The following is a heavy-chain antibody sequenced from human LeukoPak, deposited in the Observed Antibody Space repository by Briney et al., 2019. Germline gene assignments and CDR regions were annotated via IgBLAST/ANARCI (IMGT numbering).Heavy chain of an antibody. D-gene: IGHD1-1*01. CDR2: IYYSVST. V-gene: IGHV4-39*07. Sequence: PSETLSLTCTVSGGSISSSCYYWGWLRQPPGKGLEWIGSIYYSVSTYYNPSLKSRVTISVDTSKNQFSLKLRSVTAADTAVYYCARGYVEPYYFDYWGQGTLVTVSS. CDR3: ARGYVEPYYFDY. CDR1: GGSISSSCYY. J-gene: IGHJ4*02.